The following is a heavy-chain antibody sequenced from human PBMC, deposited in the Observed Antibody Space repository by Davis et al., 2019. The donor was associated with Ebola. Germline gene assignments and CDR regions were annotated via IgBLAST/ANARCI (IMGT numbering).Heavy chain of an antibody. Sequence: GESLKISCAASGFTFSDYYMSWIRQAPGKGLEWVSYIRSSGSTIYYADSVKGRFTISRDNAKNSMYLQMNSLRAEDPAVYYCARDLYLGSWNYYGMDVWGQGTTVTVSS. D-gene: IGHD2-2*02. CDR2: IRSSGSTI. J-gene: IGHJ6*02. CDR3: ARDLYLGSWNYYGMDV. CDR1: GFTFSDYY. V-gene: IGHV3-11*04.